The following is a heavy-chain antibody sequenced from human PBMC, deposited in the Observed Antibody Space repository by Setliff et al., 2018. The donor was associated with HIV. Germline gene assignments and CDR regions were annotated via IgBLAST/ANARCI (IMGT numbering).Heavy chain of an antibody. CDR1: AWSLSGYF. CDR2: INYAGVA. Sequence: SETLSLTCGVDAWSLSGYFWVWVRQSPKRGLEWIGEINYAGVANYSPSLKSRVTMSIDTSKSQFSLKVSSVTAADTAVYFCAGGGAVTVLGIPSYAYFYGLDVWGQGTTVTVSS. D-gene: IGHD2-21*02. CDR3: AGGGAVTVLGIPSYAYFYGLDV. J-gene: IGHJ6*02. V-gene: IGHV4-34*01.